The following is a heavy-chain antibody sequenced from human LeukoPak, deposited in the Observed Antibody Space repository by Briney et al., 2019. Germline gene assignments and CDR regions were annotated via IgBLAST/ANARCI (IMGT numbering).Heavy chain of an antibody. CDR2: IRNKANSYTT. Sequence: GGSLRLSCAASGFTYSDHAMDWVRQAPGKGLEWVGRIRNKANSYTTEYAASVQGRFTVSRDDSKNSLYLQMNSMKTEDTAVYYCTRLVGANCWGQVTLVTVSS. CDR1: GFTYSDHA. J-gene: IGHJ4*02. V-gene: IGHV3-72*01. CDR3: TRLVGANC. D-gene: IGHD1-26*01.